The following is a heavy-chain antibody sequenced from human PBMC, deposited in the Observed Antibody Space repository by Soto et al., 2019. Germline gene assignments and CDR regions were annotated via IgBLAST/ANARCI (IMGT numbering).Heavy chain of an antibody. D-gene: IGHD3-16*01. CDR1: GGSTSSDNY. V-gene: IGHV4-30-4*01. CDR3: AREGGESSDGLYYIDS. J-gene: IGHJ4*02. Sequence: SETLSLTCTVSGGSTSSDNYWSWIRQPPGKGLEWIGHIYYSGNTDYNPSLKSRLAISIDTSKNQFSLKLSSVTAADTAVYFCAREGGESSDGLYYIDSWGQGSLVTVSS. CDR2: IYYSGNT.